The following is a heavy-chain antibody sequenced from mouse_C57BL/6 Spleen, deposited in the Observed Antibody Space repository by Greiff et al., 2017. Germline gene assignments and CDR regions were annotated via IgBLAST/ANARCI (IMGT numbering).Heavy chain of an antibody. V-gene: IGHV1-80*01. D-gene: IGHD2-5*01. CDR1: GYAFSSYW. Sequence: VQLQQSGAELVKPGASVKISCKASGYAFSSYWMNWVKQRPGKGLEWIGQIYPGDGDTNYNGKFKGKATLTADKSSSTASMQLSSLTSEDSAVYFCARGAYYSNWSWFAYWGQGTLVTVSA. CDR3: ARGAYYSNWSWFAY. CDR2: IYPGDGDT. J-gene: IGHJ3*01.